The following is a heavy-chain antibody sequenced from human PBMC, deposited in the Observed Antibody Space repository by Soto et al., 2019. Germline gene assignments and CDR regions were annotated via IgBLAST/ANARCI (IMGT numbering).Heavy chain of an antibody. CDR2: FDPEDGET. V-gene: IGHV1-24*01. CDR1: GYTLTELS. D-gene: IGHD3-22*01. Sequence: ASVKVSCKVSGYTLTELSMHWVRQAPGKGLEWMGGFDPEDGETIYAQKFQGRVTMTEDTSTDTAYMELSSLRSEDTAVYYCAKGSQDSSGYYHYFDYWGQGTLVTVSS. CDR3: AKGSQDSSGYYHYFDY. J-gene: IGHJ4*02.